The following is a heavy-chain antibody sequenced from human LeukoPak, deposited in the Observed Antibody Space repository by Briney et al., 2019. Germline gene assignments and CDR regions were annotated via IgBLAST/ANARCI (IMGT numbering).Heavy chain of an antibody. V-gene: IGHV3-33*01. Sequence: PGGSLRLSCAASAFTFSSYGMHWVRQAPGKGLEWVAVIWYDGSNKYYADSVKGRFTISRDNSKNTLYLQMNSLRAEDTAVYYCARGSGSSQYYFDYWGQGTLVTVSS. CDR3: ARGSGSSQYYFDY. J-gene: IGHJ4*02. CDR1: AFTFSSYG. CDR2: IWYDGSNK. D-gene: IGHD3-10*01.